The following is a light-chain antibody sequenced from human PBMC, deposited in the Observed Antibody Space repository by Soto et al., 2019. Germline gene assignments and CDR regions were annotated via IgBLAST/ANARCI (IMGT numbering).Light chain of an antibody. J-gene: IGKJ5*01. CDR2: DAS. CDR3: QQYGNSPIT. V-gene: IGKV3D-15*02. Sequence: EIVMTQSPATLSVSPGDRATLSCRASQSVDNDLAWYQQKPGQPPRLLIYDASTRATGIPARFSGSGSGTDFTLTISRLEPEDFAVYYCQQYGNSPITFGQGTRLEIK. CDR1: QSVDND.